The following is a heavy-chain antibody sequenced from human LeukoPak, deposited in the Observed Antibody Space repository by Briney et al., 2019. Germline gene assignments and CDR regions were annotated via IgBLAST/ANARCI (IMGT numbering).Heavy chain of an antibody. CDR1: GYTFTDYY. J-gene: IGHJ4*02. V-gene: IGHV1-2*02. CDR2: INPHSGGT. Sequence: ASVKVSCKASGYTFTDYYMHWVRQAPGQGLEWMGWINPHSGGTNYAQKFQGRVTMTRDTSISTAYMELSRLRSDDTAVYYCARDPGDYGGNRFDYWGQGTLVTISS. CDR3: ARDPGDYGGNRFDY. D-gene: IGHD4-23*01.